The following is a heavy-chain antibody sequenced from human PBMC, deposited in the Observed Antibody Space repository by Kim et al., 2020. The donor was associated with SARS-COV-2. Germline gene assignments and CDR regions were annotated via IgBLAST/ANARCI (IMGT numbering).Heavy chain of an antibody. J-gene: IGHJ4*02. CDR2: ISYDGSNK. CDR1: GFTFSSYG. D-gene: IGHD6-19*01. CDR3: ARVVGRERVAGTHFDY. V-gene: IGHV3-30*03. Sequence: GGSLRLSCAASGFTFSSYGMHWVRQAPGKGLEWVAVISYDGSNKYYADSVKGRFTISRDNSKNTLYLQMNSLRAEDTAVYYCARVVGRERVAGTHFDYWGQGTLVTVSS.